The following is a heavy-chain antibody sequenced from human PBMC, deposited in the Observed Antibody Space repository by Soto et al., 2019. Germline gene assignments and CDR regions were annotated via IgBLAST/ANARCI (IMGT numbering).Heavy chain of an antibody. CDR1: GGSISSYY. CDR2: IFHTGST. CDR3: ARTDYYDSSAYFDY. J-gene: IGHJ4*02. Sequence: SETLSLTCTVSGGSISSYYLSWIRQPPGKGLEWIGDIFHTGSTSYNPSLKSRVTISVDKSKNLFSLNLSSVTAADTAVYYCARTDYYDSSAYFDYWGRGTLVTVSS. V-gene: IGHV4-59*12. D-gene: IGHD3-22*01.